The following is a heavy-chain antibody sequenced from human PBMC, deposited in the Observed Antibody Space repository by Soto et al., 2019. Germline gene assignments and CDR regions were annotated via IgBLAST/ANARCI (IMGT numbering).Heavy chain of an antibody. J-gene: IGHJ6*02. CDR2: IYYSGST. D-gene: IGHD2-15*01. V-gene: IGHV4-39*01. CDR1: GGSISSSSYY. Sequence: KPSETLSLTCTVSGGSISSSSYYWGWIRQPPGKGLEWIGSIYYSGSTYYNPSLKSRVTISVDTSKNQFSLKLSSVTAADTAVYYCARRRGYCSGGSCFLEYYYYYGMDVWGQGTKVTVYS. CDR3: ARRRGYCSGGSCFLEYYYYYGMDV.